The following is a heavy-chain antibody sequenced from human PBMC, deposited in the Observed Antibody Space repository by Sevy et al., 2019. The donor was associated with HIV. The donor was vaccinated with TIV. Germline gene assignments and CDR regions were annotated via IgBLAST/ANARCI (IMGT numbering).Heavy chain of an antibody. J-gene: IGHJ3*02. CDR3: VRGPGSIAVAGSPGAFDI. CDR2: IYSGGST. Sequence: GGSLRLSCAASGFTVSSNYMSWVRQAPGKGLEWVSVIYSGGSTYYADSVKGRFTISRDNSKNTLYLQMNSLRAEDTAVYYCVRGPGSIAVAGSPGAFDIWGQGTMVTVSS. CDR1: GFTVSSNY. D-gene: IGHD6-19*01. V-gene: IGHV3-53*01.